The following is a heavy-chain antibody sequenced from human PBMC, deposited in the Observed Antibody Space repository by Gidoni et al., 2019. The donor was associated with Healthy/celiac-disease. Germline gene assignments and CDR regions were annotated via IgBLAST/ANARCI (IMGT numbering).Heavy chain of an antibody. D-gene: IGHD6-13*01. Sequence: QVQLQQWGAGLLKPSETLSLTCAVYGGSFSGYYWSWIRQPPGKGLEWIGEINHSGSTNYNPSLKSRVTISVDTSKNQFSLKLSSVTAADTAVYYCARMVIAAAERDAFDIWGQGTMVTVSS. CDR2: INHSGST. V-gene: IGHV4-34*01. J-gene: IGHJ3*02. CDR3: ARMVIAAAERDAFDI. CDR1: GGSFSGYY.